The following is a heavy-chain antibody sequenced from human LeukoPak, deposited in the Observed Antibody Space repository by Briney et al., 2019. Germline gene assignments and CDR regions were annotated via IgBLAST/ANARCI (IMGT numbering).Heavy chain of an antibody. J-gene: IGHJ5*02. CDR2: INPNSGGT. D-gene: IGHD6-13*01. Sequence: ASVKVSCKASGYTFTSYGISWVRQAPGQGLEWMRWINPNSGGTNYAQKFQGRVTMTRDTSISTAYMELSRLRSDDTAVYYCASSSSWSNWFDPWGQGTLVTVSS. CDR1: GYTFTSYG. V-gene: IGHV1-2*02. CDR3: ASSSSWSNWFDP.